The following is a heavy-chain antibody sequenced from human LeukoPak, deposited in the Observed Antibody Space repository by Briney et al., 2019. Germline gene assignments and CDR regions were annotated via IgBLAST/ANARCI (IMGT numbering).Heavy chain of an antibody. V-gene: IGHV5-51*01. CDR1: GYTFTSFW. Sequence: GESLKISCKGSGYTFTSFWIGWVRQMPGKGLEWMGIIYPGDSDTRYSPSFQGQVTISADKSISTAYLQWSSLKASDTAMYYCARNQNDFWSGYYPNWFDPWGQGTLVTVSS. CDR2: IYPGDSDT. J-gene: IGHJ5*02. CDR3: ARNQNDFWSGYYPNWFDP. D-gene: IGHD3-3*01.